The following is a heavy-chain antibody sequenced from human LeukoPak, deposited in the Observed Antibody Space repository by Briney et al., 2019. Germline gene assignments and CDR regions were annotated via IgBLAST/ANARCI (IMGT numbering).Heavy chain of an antibody. V-gene: IGHV3-30*18. Sequence: GRSLRLSCAASGFTFSSYGIHWVRQSPGKGLEWVAVVSYLGDDRFYAESVKGRFTISRDNSKKTVFLQMNSLRGEDTAVYYCAKDRSSGPHYYYGMDVWGRGTTVIVSS. J-gene: IGHJ6*02. CDR1: GFTFSSYG. CDR3: AKDRSSGPHYYYGMDV. D-gene: IGHD3-22*01. CDR2: VSYLGDDR.